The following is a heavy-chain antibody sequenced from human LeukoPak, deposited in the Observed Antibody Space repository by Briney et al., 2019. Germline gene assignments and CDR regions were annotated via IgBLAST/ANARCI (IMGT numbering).Heavy chain of an antibody. D-gene: IGHD3-10*01. CDR2: INPNSGGT. V-gene: IGHV1-2*02. J-gene: IGHJ5*02. CDR1: GYTFTGYY. CDR3: ARVPVLLWFGEENNWCDP. Sequence: ASVKVSCKASGYTFTGYYMHWVRQAPGQGLEWMGWINPNSGGTNYAQKFQGRVTMTRDTSISPAYMELSRLRSDDTAVYYCARVPVLLWFGEENNWCDPWGQGTLVTVSS.